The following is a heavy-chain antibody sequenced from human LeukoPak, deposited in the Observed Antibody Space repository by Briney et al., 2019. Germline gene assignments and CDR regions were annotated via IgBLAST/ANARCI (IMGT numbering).Heavy chain of an antibody. D-gene: IGHD6-13*01. J-gene: IGHJ6*04. CDR1: GGSFSGYY. Sequence: SETLSLTCAVYGGSFSGYYWSWIRQPPGKGLEWIGEINHSGSTNYNPSLKSRVTISVDTSKNQFSLKPSSVTAADTAVYYCARLPRIAAAGRVFGVWGKGTTVTISS. CDR2: INHSGST. CDR3: ARLPRIAAAGRVFGV. V-gene: IGHV4-34*01.